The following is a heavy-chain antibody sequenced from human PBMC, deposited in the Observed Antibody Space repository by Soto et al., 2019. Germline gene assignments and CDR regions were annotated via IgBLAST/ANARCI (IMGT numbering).Heavy chain of an antibody. CDR1: GYTFTHYY. V-gene: IGHV1-46*01. J-gene: IGHJ4*02. CDR3: ARPPFPGCINAICYPLDF. CDR2: INPSGGRT. D-gene: IGHD2-8*01. Sequence: QVQLVQSGAEVKNPGASVKVSCKASGYTFTHYYIHWVRQAPGQGLEWMGMINPSGGRTSYAQKFQGRLTMTTDTSTNTVYMELSSLRSEDTAVYYCARPPFPGCINAICYPLDFWGQGALVTVSS.